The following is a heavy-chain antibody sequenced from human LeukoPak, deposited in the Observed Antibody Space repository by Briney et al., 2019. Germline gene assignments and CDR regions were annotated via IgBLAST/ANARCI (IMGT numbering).Heavy chain of an antibody. Sequence: SQTLSLTCTVSGGSISSGDYYWSWIRQPPGKGLEWIGYIYYSGSTYYNPSLKSRVTISVDTSKNQFSLKLSSVTAADTAVYYCARGLGGVAAGSVHLIDYWGQGTLVTVSS. V-gene: IGHV4-30-4*01. D-gene: IGHD6-13*01. CDR2: IYYSGST. J-gene: IGHJ4*02. CDR1: GGSISSGDYY. CDR3: ARGLGGVAAGSVHLIDY.